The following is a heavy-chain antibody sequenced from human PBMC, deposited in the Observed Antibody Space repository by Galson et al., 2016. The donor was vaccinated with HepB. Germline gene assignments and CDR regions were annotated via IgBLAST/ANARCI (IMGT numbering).Heavy chain of an antibody. V-gene: IGHV3-7*03. CDR3: ARGASGSPRLARVNFDY. D-gene: IGHD6-6*01. CDR1: GFTSSNHW. Sequence: SLRLSCAASGFTSSNHWMRWVRQAPGKGLEWVAGISQNGGKKDYLESVKGRFTISRDNAKNSVYLHMISLTPEDTAVYYCARGASGSPRLARVNFDYWGQGALVTVSS. CDR2: ISQNGGKK. J-gene: IGHJ4*02.